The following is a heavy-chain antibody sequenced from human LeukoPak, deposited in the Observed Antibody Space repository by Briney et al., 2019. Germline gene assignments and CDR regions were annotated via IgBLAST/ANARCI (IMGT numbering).Heavy chain of an antibody. V-gene: IGHV1-18*01. CDR3: ATGVMITFGGVIVTDY. J-gene: IGHJ4*02. CDR2: ISASDGTT. Sequence: GASVKVSCKASGYSFSIYGITWARQAPGQGLEYLGWISASDGTTNYAQKVQDRVTMTTDTSTSTAYLELRSLRSEDTAVYYCATGVMITFGGVIVTDYWGQGTLVTVSS. D-gene: IGHD3-16*02. CDR1: GYSFSIYG.